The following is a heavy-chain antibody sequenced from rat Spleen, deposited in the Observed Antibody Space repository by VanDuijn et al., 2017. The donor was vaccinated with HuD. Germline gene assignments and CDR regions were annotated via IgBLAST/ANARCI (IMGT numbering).Heavy chain of an antibody. Sequence: EVQLVESGGGLVQPGRSLKLTCVASGFTFNKYWMTWIRQAPGKGLEWVASITNTGGGTYSPDSVKGRFTISRDNAKSTLYLQMDILRSEDTATYYCARSPYYYSGGSFDYWDQVVMVTVSA. CDR3: ARSPYYYSGGSFDY. J-gene: IGHJ2*01. V-gene: IGHV5-31*01. CDR1: GFTFNKYW. CDR2: ITNTGGGT. D-gene: IGHD1-1*01.